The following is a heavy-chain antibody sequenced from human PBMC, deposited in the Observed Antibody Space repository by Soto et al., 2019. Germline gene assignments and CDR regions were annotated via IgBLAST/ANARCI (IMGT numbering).Heavy chain of an antibody. CDR1: GYRFTSYW. CDR2: IYPGDSDT. D-gene: IGHD2-15*01. J-gene: IGHJ1*01. V-gene: IGHV5-51*01. CDR3: ATQGGRYFQH. Sequence: GESLKISCKGSGYRFTSYWIGWVRQMPGKGLEWMGIIYPGDSDTRYSPSFQGQFTISADKSISTAYLKWISLKASDTAVYYCATQGGRYFQHWGQGTLVTVSS.